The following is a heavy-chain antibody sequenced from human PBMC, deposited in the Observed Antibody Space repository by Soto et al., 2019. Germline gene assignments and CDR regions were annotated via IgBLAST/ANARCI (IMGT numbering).Heavy chain of an antibody. CDR1: GGSIGGSAYH. V-gene: IGHV4-39*07. CDR2: INHSGST. CDR3: ATRGLTYGMDV. J-gene: IGHJ6*02. D-gene: IGHD2-8*01. Sequence: ASETLSLTCTVSGGSIGGSAYHWGRIRQPPGKGLEWIGEINHSGSTNYNPSLKSRVTISVDTSKNQFSLKLSSVTAADTAVYYCATRGLTYGMDVWGQGTTVTVSS.